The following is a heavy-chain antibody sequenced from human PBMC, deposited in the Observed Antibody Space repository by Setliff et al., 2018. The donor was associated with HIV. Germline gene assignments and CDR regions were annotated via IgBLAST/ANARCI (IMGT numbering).Heavy chain of an antibody. V-gene: IGHV1-69*10. CDR2: IIPILGIA. J-gene: IGHJ4*02. Sequence: SVKVSCKASGGTFSSYAISWVRQAPGQGLEWMGGIIPILGIANYAQKFQGRVTITTDESTSTAYMELSSLRSEDTAVYYCARFGVGLGSFDYWGQGTLVTV. CDR1: GGTFSSYA. D-gene: IGHD1-26*01. CDR3: ARFGVGLGSFDY.